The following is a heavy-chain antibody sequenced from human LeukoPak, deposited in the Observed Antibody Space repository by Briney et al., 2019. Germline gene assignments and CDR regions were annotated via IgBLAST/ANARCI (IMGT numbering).Heavy chain of an antibody. V-gene: IGHV3-30-3*01. CDR3: ARDFSTWYSIDH. CDR2: ISYDATVK. D-gene: IGHD2-15*01. J-gene: IGHJ4*02. CDR1: GFNFRSYA. Sequence: PGGSLRLSCAVSGFNFRSYAIHWVRQAPGKGLQWVAFISYDATVKYYEDSVRGRFTVSRDNSKNTLSLQMNSLRPEDTAIYYCARDFSTWYSIDHWGRGTLVTVSS.